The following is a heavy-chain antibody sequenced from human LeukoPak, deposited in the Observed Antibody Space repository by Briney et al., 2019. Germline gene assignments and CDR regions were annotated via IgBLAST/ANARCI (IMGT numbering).Heavy chain of an antibody. D-gene: IGHD6-19*01. V-gene: IGHV1-2*02. J-gene: IGHJ4*02. CDR2: INPKSGGT. Sequence: ASVKVSCKASGYTFTSYGISWVRQAPGQGFEWLGWINPKSGGTSYAQRFQGRVTLTRDTSINTVYMELSRLRSDDTATYHCARDGQYSSERFHYWGQGTLVTVSS. CDR3: ARDGQYSSERFHY. CDR1: GYTFTSYG.